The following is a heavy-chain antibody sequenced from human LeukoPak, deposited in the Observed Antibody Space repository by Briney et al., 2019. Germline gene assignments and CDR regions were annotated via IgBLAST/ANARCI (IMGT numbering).Heavy chain of an antibody. Sequence: SETLSLTCAVYGGSFSGYYWSWIRQPPGKGLEWIGEINHSGSTNYNPSLKSRVTISVDTSKNQFSLKLSSVTAADTAVYYCAGGAHSYVLGYCSGGSCYPLLPYGMDVWGQGTTVTVSS. CDR2: INHSGST. CDR1: GGSFSGYY. V-gene: IGHV4-34*01. D-gene: IGHD2-15*01. CDR3: AGGAHSYVLGYCSGGSCYPLLPYGMDV. J-gene: IGHJ6*02.